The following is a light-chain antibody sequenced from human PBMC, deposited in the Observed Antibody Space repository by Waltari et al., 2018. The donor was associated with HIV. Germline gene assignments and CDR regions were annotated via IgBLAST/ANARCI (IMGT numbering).Light chain of an antibody. V-gene: IGKV2-28*01. CDR3: MQTLQTPPT. J-gene: IGKJ2*01. CDR1: QTLLHSNGYNY. Sequence: EIVLTQSLLSMSVTPAEPASISCTSSQTLLHSNGYNYLAWYLQKPGQPPQLLVYLDSNRASGGPDRFSGSGSGTNFTLKISRVEVEDVGTYFCMQTLQTPPTFGQGTKLDIK. CDR2: LDS.